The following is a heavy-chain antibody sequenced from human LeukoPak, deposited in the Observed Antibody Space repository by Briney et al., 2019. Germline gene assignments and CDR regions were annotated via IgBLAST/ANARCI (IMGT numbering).Heavy chain of an antibody. CDR1: GYTFTSHG. Sequence: ASVKVSCKASGYTFTSHGISWVRQAPGQGLEWMGWISDYSGNTKSAQKLQGRVTMTTDTSTSTAYMELRRLRSDDTAVYYCARDPRNYYDSSGYSVNFDYWGQGTLVTVSS. D-gene: IGHD3-22*01. V-gene: IGHV1-18*01. CDR3: ARDPRNYYDSSGYSVNFDY. CDR2: ISDYSGNT. J-gene: IGHJ4*02.